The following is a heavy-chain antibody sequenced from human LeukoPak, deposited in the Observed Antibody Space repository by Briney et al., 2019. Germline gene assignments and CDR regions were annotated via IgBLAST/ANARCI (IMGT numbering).Heavy chain of an antibody. J-gene: IGHJ5*02. D-gene: IGHD5-24*01. CDR1: GGTFSSYA. CDR3: ARDNSVRDEAWWFNP. Sequence: GASVKVSCKASGGTFSSYAISWVRQAPGQGLEWTGGIIPIFGTANYAQKFQGRVTITADESTSTAYMELSSLRSEDTAVYYCARDNSVRDEAWWFNPWGQGTLVTVSS. CDR2: IIPIFGTA. V-gene: IGHV1-69*13.